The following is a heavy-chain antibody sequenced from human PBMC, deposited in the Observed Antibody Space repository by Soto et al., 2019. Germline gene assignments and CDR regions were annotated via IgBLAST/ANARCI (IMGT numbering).Heavy chain of an antibody. CDR2: ISGSGGST. Sequence: GGSLRLSCAASGFTFSSYAMSWVRQAPGRGLEWVSAISGSGGSTYYADSVKGRFTISRDNSKNTLYLQMNSLRAEDTAVYYCAKEVEVFVAARLFDYWGQGTLVTVSS. CDR3: AKEVEVFVAARLFDY. J-gene: IGHJ4*02. CDR1: GFTFSSYA. V-gene: IGHV3-23*01. D-gene: IGHD6-6*01.